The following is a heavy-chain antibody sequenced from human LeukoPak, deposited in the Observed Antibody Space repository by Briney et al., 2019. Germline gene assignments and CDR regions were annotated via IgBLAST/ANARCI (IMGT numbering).Heavy chain of an antibody. V-gene: IGHV1-46*01. J-gene: IGHJ4*02. CDR3: ARSDGTTEFDY. CDR1: GYTFTGYY. Sequence: ASVKVSCKASGYTFTGYYMHWVRQAPGQGLEWMGWINPSGGSTSYAQKFQGRVTMTRDTSTSTVYMELSSLRSEDTAVYYCARSDGTTEFDYWGQGTLVTVSS. D-gene: IGHD1-7*01. CDR2: INPSGGST.